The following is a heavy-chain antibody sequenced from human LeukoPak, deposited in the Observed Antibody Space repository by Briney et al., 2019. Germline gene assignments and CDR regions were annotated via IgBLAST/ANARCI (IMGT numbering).Heavy chain of an antibody. Sequence: GGSLRLSCTASGFTFGDYAMSWFRQAPGKGLEWVGFIRSKAYGGTTEYAAPVKGRFTISRDDSKSIAYLQMNSLKTEDTAVYYCTRIFAGYSYGDDAFDIWGQGTMVTVSS. V-gene: IGHV3-49*03. CDR1: GFTFGDYA. D-gene: IGHD5-18*01. CDR3: TRIFAGYSYGDDAFDI. J-gene: IGHJ3*02. CDR2: IRSKAYGGTT.